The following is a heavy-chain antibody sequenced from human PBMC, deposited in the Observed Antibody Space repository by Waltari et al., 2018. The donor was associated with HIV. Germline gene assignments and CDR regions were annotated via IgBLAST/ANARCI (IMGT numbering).Heavy chain of an antibody. Sequence: QVQLQESGPGLVKPSQTLSLTCTVSGGSISSGDYYWSWIRQPPGKGLEGIGYIYYSGSTYNNPSLKSRVTISVDTSKNQFSLKLSSVTAADTAVYYCARVRGPYDSSGYFQYYFDYWGQGTLVTVSS. CDR3: ARVRGPYDSSGYFQYYFDY. D-gene: IGHD3-22*01. V-gene: IGHV4-30-4*01. CDR1: GGSISSGDYY. CDR2: IYYSGST. J-gene: IGHJ4*02.